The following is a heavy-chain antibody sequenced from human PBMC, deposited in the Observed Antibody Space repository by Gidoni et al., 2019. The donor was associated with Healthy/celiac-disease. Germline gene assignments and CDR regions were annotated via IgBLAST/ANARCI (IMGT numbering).Heavy chain of an antibody. D-gene: IGHD3-22*01. V-gene: IGHV1-69*01. CDR3: ARAEDYYDSSGYYALYLDY. CDR2: IIPIFGTA. Sequence: QVQLVQSGAEVKKPGSSVKVSCKASGGTFSSYAISWVRQAPGQGLEWMGGIIPIFGTANYAQKFQGRVTITADESTSTAYMELSSLRSEDTAVYYCARAEDYYDSSGYYALYLDYWGQGTLVTVSS. J-gene: IGHJ4*02. CDR1: GGTFSSYA.